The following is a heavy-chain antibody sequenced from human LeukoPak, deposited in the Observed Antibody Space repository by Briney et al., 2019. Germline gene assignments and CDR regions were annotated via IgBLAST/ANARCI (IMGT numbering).Heavy chain of an antibody. CDR1: GFTFSSYA. CDR3: AKRTLVGVTGFDD. CDR2: ISASGGST. J-gene: IGHJ4*02. D-gene: IGHD3-16*01. V-gene: IGHV3-23*01. Sequence: PGGSLRLSCAASGFTFSSYAMSWVRQAPGKGLAWVSAISASGGSTFYADSVKGRFTISRNNSKNTLYLQMTSLRAEDTAVYYCAKRTLVGVTGFDDWGQGTLVTVSS.